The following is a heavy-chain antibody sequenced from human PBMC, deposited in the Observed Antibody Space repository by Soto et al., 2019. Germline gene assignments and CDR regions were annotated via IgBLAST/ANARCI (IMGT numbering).Heavy chain of an antibody. D-gene: IGHD2-15*01. V-gene: IGHV4-34*01. J-gene: IGHJ6*02. CDR2: INHSGST. CDR1: GGSFSGYY. Sequence: PSETLSLTCAVYGGSFSGYYWSWIRQPPGKGLEWIGEINHSGSTNYNPSLKSRVTISVDTSKNQFSLKLSSVTAADTAVYYCARGSGYCSGGSCFGYYYGMDVWGQGTTVTVYS. CDR3: ARGSGYCSGGSCFGYYYGMDV.